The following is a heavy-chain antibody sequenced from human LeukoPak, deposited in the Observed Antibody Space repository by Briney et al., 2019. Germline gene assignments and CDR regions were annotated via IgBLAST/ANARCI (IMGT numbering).Heavy chain of an antibody. V-gene: IGHV1-3*01. CDR2: INAGNGNT. CDR1: GYTFTSYA. Sequence: ASVKVSCKASGYTFTSYAMHWVRQAPGQRLEWMGWINAGNGNTKYPQKFQGRVTITRDTSASTAYMELSSLRSEDTAVYYCARDLEDGVFDYWGQGTLVTVSS. J-gene: IGHJ4*02. D-gene: IGHD2-15*01. CDR3: ARDLEDGVFDY.